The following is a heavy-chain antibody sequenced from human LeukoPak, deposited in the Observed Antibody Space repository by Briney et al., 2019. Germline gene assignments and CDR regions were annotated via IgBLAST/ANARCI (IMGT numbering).Heavy chain of an antibody. V-gene: IGHV4-59*01. D-gene: IGHD3-3*01. CDR1: GGSISSYY. CDR2: IYYSGST. CDR3: ARGGYYDFWSGYQDWFDP. J-gene: IGHJ5*02. Sequence: PSETLSLTCTVSGGSISSYYWSWIRQPPGKGLEWIGYIYYSGSTNYSPSLKSRVTISVDTSKNQFSLKLSSVTAADTAVYYCARGGYYDFWSGYQDWFDPWGQGTLVTVSS.